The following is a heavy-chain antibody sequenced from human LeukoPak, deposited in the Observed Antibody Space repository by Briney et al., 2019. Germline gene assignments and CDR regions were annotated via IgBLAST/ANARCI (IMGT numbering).Heavy chain of an antibody. Sequence: PSETLSLTCTVSGGSISSGGYYWSWIRQPPGKGLEWIGYIYHSGSTYYNPSLKSRVTISVDRSKNQFSLKLSSVTAADTAVYYCARGGYYCLDVWGKGTTVTVSS. CDR3: ARGGYYCLDV. J-gene: IGHJ6*03. CDR2: IYHSGST. CDR1: GGSISSGGYY. V-gene: IGHV4-30-2*01.